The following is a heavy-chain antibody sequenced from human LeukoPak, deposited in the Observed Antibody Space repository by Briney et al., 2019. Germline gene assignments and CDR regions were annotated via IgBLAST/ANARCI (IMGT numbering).Heavy chain of an antibody. J-gene: IGHJ4*02. CDR2: INHSGST. CDR1: GGSFSGYY. Sequence: SETLSLTCAVHGGSFSGYYWSWIRQPPGKGLEWIGEINHSGSTNYNPSLKSRVTISVDTSKNQFSLKLSSVTAADTAVYYCARGLDSSGYYYVDYWGQGTLVTVSS. D-gene: IGHD3-22*01. CDR3: ARGLDSSGYYYVDY. V-gene: IGHV4-34*01.